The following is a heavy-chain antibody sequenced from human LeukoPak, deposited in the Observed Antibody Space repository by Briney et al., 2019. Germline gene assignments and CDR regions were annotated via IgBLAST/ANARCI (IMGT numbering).Heavy chain of an antibody. CDR2: INPNSGGT. J-gene: IGHJ6*02. Sequence: ASVKVSCKASGYTXTGYYMHWVRQAPGQGLEWMGWINPNSGGTNYAQKFQGRVTMTEDTSTDTAYMELSSLRSEDTAVYYCATVSTTVVTIYYYYGMDVWGQGTTVTVSS. CDR3: ATVSTTVVTIYYYYGMDV. D-gene: IGHD4-23*01. CDR1: GYTXTGYY. V-gene: IGHV1-2*02.